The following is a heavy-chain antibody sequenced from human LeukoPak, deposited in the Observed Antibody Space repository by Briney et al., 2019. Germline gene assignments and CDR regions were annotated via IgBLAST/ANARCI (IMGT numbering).Heavy chain of an antibody. Sequence: ASVKVSCKSSGYPFTGYYLHWVRQAPGQGLEWMGWINPNSGFTNYAQKFQGRVTMARDTSISTAYMELSRLRSDDTAVYYCARLADCSSSSCRSFDYWGQGTLVTVSS. CDR1: GYPFTGYY. V-gene: IGHV1-2*02. CDR3: ARLADCSSSSCRSFDY. D-gene: IGHD2-2*01. J-gene: IGHJ4*02. CDR2: INPNSGFT.